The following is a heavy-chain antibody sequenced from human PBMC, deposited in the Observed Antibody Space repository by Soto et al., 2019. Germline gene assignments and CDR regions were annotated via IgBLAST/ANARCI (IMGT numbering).Heavy chain of an antibody. D-gene: IGHD3-10*01. CDR1: GFTFSTYA. CDR3: YYLGSGSYHVPDY. V-gene: IGHV3-23*01. J-gene: IGHJ4*02. CDR2: ISANDDST. Sequence: EVQLLESGGGLVQPGGSLRLSCTASGFTFSTYAMTWVRQAPEKGLEWVSTISANDDSTYYADSVKGRFSISRDNSKNTRFLQMNSLRAADTAVYYCYYLGSGSYHVPDYWGQGTLVTVSS.